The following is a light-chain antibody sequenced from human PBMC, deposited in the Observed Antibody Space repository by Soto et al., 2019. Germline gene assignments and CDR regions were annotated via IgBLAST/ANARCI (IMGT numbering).Light chain of an antibody. V-gene: IGKV3-11*01. J-gene: IGKJ2*01. CDR1: QSVSSY. Sequence: EIVLTQSPSTLSLSPGERATLSCRASQSVSSYLAWYQQKPGQAPRLLIYDASNRATGIPARLSGSGSGTDLTLTTSSLEPEDFAVYYCQQRSNWPPYTFGQGTKLEIK. CDR2: DAS. CDR3: QQRSNWPPYT.